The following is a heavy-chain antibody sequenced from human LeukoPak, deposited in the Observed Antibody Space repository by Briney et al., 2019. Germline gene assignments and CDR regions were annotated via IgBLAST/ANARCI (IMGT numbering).Heavy chain of an antibody. D-gene: IGHD3-10*01. J-gene: IGHJ6*04. V-gene: IGHV3-30*04. CDR1: GLTFSSYA. CDR2: ISYDGSNK. CDR3: ARDRIKYYYGSGSYYNPLYYYGMDV. Sequence: GRSLRLSCAASGLTFSSYAMHWVRQAPGKGPEWVAVISYDGSNKYYADSVKGRFTISRDNSKNTLYLQMNSLRAEDTAVYYCARDRIKYYYGSGSYYNPLYYYGMDVWGKGTTVTVSS.